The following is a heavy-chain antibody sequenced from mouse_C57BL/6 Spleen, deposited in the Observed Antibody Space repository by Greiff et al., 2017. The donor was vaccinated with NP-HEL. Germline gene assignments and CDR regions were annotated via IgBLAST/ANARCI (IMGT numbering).Heavy chain of an antibody. CDR3: ARGGLGRKRYFDV. D-gene: IGHD3-3*01. J-gene: IGHJ1*03. Sequence: QVHVKQSGAELVKPGASVKISCKASGYAFSSYWMNWVKQRPGKGLEWIGQIYPGDGDTNYNGKFKGKATLTADKSSSTAYMQLSSLTSEDSAVYFCARGGLGRKRYFDVWGTGTTVTVSS. CDR1: GYAFSSYW. CDR2: IYPGDGDT. V-gene: IGHV1-80*01.